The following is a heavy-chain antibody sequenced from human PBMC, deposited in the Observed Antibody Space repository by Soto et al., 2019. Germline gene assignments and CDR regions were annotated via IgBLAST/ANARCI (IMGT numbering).Heavy chain of an antibody. CDR1: GFTFRTYA. V-gene: IGHV3-74*01. CDR2: INSDGSST. J-gene: IGHJ4*02. CDR3: ARAPKYFDY. Sequence: GGSLRLSCAASGFTFRTYAMSWVRQAPGKGLVWVSRINSDGSSTSYADSVKGRFTISRDNAKNTLYLQMNSLRAEDTAVYYCARAPKYFDYWGQGTLVTVSS.